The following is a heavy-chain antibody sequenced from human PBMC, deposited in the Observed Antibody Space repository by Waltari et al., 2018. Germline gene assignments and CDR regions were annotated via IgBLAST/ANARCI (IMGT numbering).Heavy chain of an antibody. Sequence: EVQLVESGGGLVKPGGSLRLSCVASGFTFSNYAMNWVRQAPGKGVEWVSSISSNSGNTYYADSMKGRFTISRDNAKNTLYLQMNNLRADDTAVYFCARDGGSPDYWGQGILVTVSS. CDR3: ARDGGSPDY. V-gene: IGHV3-21*01. J-gene: IGHJ4*02. CDR2: ISSNSGNT. D-gene: IGHD3-16*01. CDR1: GFTFSNYA.